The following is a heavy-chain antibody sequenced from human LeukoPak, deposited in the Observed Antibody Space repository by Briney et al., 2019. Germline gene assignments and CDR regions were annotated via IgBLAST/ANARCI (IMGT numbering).Heavy chain of an antibody. CDR3: ARNLGEAYFDY. D-gene: IGHD7-27*01. CDR1: GFTFNDYY. Sequence: GGSLRLSCAASGFTFNDYYMSWIRQAPGKGLEWVSYITGSGTIINYADSVKGRFTISKDSAKNSLYLQMNSLRAEDTAVYYCARNLGEAYFDYWGQGTLVTVSS. J-gene: IGHJ4*02. V-gene: IGHV3-11*01. CDR2: ITGSGTII.